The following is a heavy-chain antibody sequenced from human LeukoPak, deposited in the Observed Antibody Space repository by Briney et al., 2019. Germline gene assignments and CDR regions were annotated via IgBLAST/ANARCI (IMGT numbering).Heavy chain of an antibody. D-gene: IGHD3-9*01. J-gene: IGHJ4*02. CDR3: AKEAIFCSA. CDR1: GGSISSYY. CDR2: ISGSGGST. Sequence: ETLSLTCTVSGGSISSYYWSWVRQAPGKGLEWVSAISGSGGSTYYADSVKGRFTISRDNSKNTLYLQMNSLRAEDTAVYYCAKEAIFCSAGGQGTLVTVSS. V-gene: IGHV3-23*01.